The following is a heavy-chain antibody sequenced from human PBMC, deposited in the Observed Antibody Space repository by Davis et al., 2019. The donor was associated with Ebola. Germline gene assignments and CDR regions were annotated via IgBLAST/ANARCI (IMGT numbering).Heavy chain of an antibody. CDR1: GYTFTSYD. V-gene: IGHV1-18*01. CDR2: ISAYNGNT. Sequence: ASVKVSCKASGYTFTSYDINWVRQATGQGLEWMGWISAYNGNTNYAQKLQGRVTMTTDTSTSTAYMELRSLRSDDTAVYYCARDRGLIAAAGTFDYWGQGTLVTVSS. J-gene: IGHJ4*02. D-gene: IGHD6-13*01. CDR3: ARDRGLIAAAGTFDY.